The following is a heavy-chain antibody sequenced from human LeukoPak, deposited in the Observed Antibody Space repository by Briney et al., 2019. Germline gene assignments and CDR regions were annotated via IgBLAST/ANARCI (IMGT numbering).Heavy chain of an antibody. CDR3: AKDRYSCGWYYFDY. V-gene: IGHV3-30*18. CDR2: ISYDGSNK. CDR1: GFTFSSYG. D-gene: IGHD6-19*01. Sequence: PGRSLRLSCAASGFTFSSYGMHWVRQAPGKGLEWVAVISYDGSNKYYADSVKGRFTISRDNSKNTLYLQMNSLRAEDTAVYYCAKDRYSCGWYYFDYWGQGTLVTVSS. J-gene: IGHJ4*02.